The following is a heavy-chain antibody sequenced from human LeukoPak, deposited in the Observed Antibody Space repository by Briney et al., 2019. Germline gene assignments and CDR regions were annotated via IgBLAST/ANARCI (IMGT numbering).Heavy chain of an antibody. CDR2: IYYSGST. Sequence: SETLSLTCTVSGGSISSSSYYWGWIRQPPGKGLEWIGSIYYSGSTYYNPSLKSRVTISVDTSKNQFSLQLSSVTAADTAVYYCARSMIVVVIADYWGQGTLVTVSS. V-gene: IGHV4-39*01. CDR3: ARSMIVVVIADY. D-gene: IGHD3-22*01. J-gene: IGHJ4*02. CDR1: GGSISSSSYY.